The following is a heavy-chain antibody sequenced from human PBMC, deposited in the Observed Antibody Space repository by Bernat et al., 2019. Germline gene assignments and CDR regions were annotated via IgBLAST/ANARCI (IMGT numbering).Heavy chain of an antibody. V-gene: IGHV4-39*01. CDR2: IYYSGST. D-gene: IGHD3-9*01. J-gene: IGHJ4*02. CDR1: GGSISSSSYY. Sequence: QLQLQESGLGLVKPSETLSRTCTVSGGSISSSSYYWGWIRQPPGKGLEWIGSIYYSGSTYYNPSLKSRVTISVDTSKHQFSLTLSSVTAADTAVYYCASLYSAILTDYYFDYWGQGPLVTVSS. CDR3: ASLYSAILTDYYFDY.